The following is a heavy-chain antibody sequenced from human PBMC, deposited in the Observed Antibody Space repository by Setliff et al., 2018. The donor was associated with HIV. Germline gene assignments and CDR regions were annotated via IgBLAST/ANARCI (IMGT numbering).Heavy chain of an antibody. CDR2: IDYSGST. Sequence: SETLSLTCTVSGDSISSTNWWVWVRQSPGRGLEWIGYIDYSGSTIDNPSLKSRVTMSVDTSKNQFSLRLSSVAAGDTAVYYCARSIVPVASGYYYFEYWGQGTLVTVSS. D-gene: IGHD3-3*01. V-gene: IGHV4-28*01. CDR3: ARSIVPVASGYYYFEY. CDR1: GDSISSTNW. J-gene: IGHJ4*02.